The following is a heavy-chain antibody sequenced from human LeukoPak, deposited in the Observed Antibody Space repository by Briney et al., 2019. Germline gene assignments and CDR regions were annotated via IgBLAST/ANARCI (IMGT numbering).Heavy chain of an antibody. CDR2: IYYSGST. V-gene: IGHV4-39*07. Sequence: TSETLSLTCTVSGGSISSSSYYWGWIRQPPGKGLEWIGSIYYSGSTNYNPSLKSRVTISVDTSKNQFSLKLSSVTAADTAVYYCASSSSQFDYWGQGTLVTVSS. D-gene: IGHD6-13*01. CDR1: GGSISSSSYY. J-gene: IGHJ4*02. CDR3: ASSSSQFDY.